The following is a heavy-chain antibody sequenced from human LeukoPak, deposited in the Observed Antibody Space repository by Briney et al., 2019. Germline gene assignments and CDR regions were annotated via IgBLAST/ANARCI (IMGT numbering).Heavy chain of an antibody. CDR1: GFTFSNHW. Sequence: SGGSLRLSCAASGFTFSNHWMHWVRQAPGKGLVWVSRINSDARSTSYADSVKGRFTISRDNAKNSLYLQMNSLRAEDTAVYYCAELGITMIGGVWGKGTTVTISS. CDR3: AELGITMIGGV. CDR2: INSDARST. D-gene: IGHD3-10*02. V-gene: IGHV3-74*01. J-gene: IGHJ6*04.